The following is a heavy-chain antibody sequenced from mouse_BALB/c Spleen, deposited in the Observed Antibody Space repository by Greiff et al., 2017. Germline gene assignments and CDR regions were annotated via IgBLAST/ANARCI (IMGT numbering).Heavy chain of an antibody. Sequence: VQLQQSGAELVRPGASVTLSCKASGYTFTDYEMHWVKQTPVHGLEWIGAIDPETGGTAYNQKFKGKATLTADKSSSTAYMELRSLTSEDSAVYYCTRGGLYYRYDGTWFAYWGQGTLVTVAA. J-gene: IGHJ3*01. CDR1: GYTFTDYE. D-gene: IGHD2-14*01. CDR2: IDPETGGT. CDR3: TRGGLYYRYDGTWFAY. V-gene: IGHV1-15*01.